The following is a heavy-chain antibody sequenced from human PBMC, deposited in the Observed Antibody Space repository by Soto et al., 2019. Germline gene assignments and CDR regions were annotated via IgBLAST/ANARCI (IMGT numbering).Heavy chain of an antibody. CDR2: IIPILGIA. V-gene: IGHV1-69*02. Sequence: SVKVPSKASGGTFISYTISWVRQAPGQGLEWMGRIIPILGIANYAQKFQGRVTITADKSTSTAYMELSSLRSEDTAVYYCASPCSGGSCYSSDFVYWGQGTLVTVSS. CDR1: GGTFISYT. J-gene: IGHJ4*02. CDR3: ASPCSGGSCYSSDFVY. D-gene: IGHD2-15*01.